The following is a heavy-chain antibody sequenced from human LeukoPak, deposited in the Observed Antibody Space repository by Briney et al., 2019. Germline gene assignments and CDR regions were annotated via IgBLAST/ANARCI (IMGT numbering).Heavy chain of an antibody. CDR3: AKYSHDSSGSYDY. D-gene: IGHD3-22*01. CDR1: GFTFSSYS. CDR2: ISSTGSTV. J-gene: IGHJ4*02. Sequence: GGSLRLSCAVSGFTFSSYSMSWVRQAPGKGLEWISYISSTGSTVYYADSVEGRFTISRDNAQNSLYLQMNNLRAEDTAVYYCAKYSHDSSGSYDYWGQGTLVTVSS. V-gene: IGHV3-48*01.